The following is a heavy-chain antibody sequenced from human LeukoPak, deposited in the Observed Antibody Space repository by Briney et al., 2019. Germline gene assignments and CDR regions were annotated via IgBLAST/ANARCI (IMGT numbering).Heavy chain of an antibody. V-gene: IGHV3-30*03. CDR1: GFTFSNYG. D-gene: IGHD1-26*01. J-gene: IGHJ4*02. Sequence: PGRSLRLSCAASGFTFSNYGMHWVRQAPGKGLEWVAVISYDGSNKYYADSVKGRFTISRDNAKNSLYLQMNSLRAEDTAVYYCARDSEWGLLRSDYWGQGTLVTVSS. CDR3: ARDSEWGLLRSDY. CDR2: ISYDGSNK.